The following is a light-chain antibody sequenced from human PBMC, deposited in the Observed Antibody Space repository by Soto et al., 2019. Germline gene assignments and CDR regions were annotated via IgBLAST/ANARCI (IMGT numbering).Light chain of an antibody. CDR1: QSVSSN. CDR3: QQYNNWPPWT. J-gene: IGKJ1*01. Sequence: EIVMTQSPATLSGSPGERATLSCRGSQSVSSNLAWYQQKPGQAPRLLIYGASTRATGIPARFSGSGSGTEFTLTISSLQSEDFAVYYCQQYNNWPPWTFGQGTKVDI. V-gene: IGKV3-15*01. CDR2: GAS.